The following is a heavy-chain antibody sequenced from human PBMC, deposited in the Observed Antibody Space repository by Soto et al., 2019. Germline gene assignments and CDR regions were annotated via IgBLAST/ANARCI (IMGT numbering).Heavy chain of an antibody. J-gene: IGHJ6*02. D-gene: IGHD1-1*01. CDR1: GFTFSSYG. V-gene: IGHV3-33*01. CDR3: ARATGWNTDYYYYGMDV. Sequence: GGSLRLSCAASGFTFSSYGMHWVRQAPGKGLEWVAVIWYDGSNKYYADSVKGRFTISRDNSKNTLYLQMNSLRAEDTAVYYCARATGWNTDYYYYGMDVWGQGTTVTVSS. CDR2: IWYDGSNK.